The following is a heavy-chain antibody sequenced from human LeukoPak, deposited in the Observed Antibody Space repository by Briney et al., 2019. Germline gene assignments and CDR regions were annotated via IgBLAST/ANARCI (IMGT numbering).Heavy chain of an antibody. J-gene: IGHJ4*02. V-gene: IGHV3-30*18. CDR3: AKGLGTGSVLARPLHY. D-gene: IGHD3-10*01. CDR1: GFPFSTYD. Sequence: GRSLRLSCAASGFPFSTYDMHWVRQAPDKGLQWVAVISSDGYRTDYPDSVRGRFTISRDNFKNTVDLQMISVTAEDTAMYFCAKGLGTGSVLARPLHYWGQGTLVTASS. CDR2: ISSDGYRT.